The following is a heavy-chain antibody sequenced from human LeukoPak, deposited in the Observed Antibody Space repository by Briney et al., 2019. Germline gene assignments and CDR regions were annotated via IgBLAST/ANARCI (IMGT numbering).Heavy chain of an antibody. CDR2: INPKSGVT. Sequence: ASVKVSCKASGYIFTDYSMDWVRQAPGQGLEWMGRINPKSGVTNYAQKFQGSLTMTTDTSTSTAYVELSSLRSDDTALYYCARSKWGSVNYFDYWGQGTLVTVSS. V-gene: IGHV1-2*06. CDR1: GYIFTDYS. J-gene: IGHJ4*02. D-gene: IGHD7-27*01. CDR3: ARSKWGSVNYFDY.